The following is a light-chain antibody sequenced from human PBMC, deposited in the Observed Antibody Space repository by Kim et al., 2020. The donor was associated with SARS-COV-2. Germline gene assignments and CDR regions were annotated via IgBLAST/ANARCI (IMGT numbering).Light chain of an antibody. CDR2: YNT. J-gene: IGLJ2*01. V-gene: IGLV3-21*01. Sequence: PGKAARVACGGDIIGDKYVHWYQQGPGQAPVLVLYYNTDRPAGIPERFSGSNSGDTATLTISGVEAGDEADYFCQVWDSGSDHVVFGGGTQLTVL. CDR3: QVWDSGSDHVV. CDR1: IIGDKY.